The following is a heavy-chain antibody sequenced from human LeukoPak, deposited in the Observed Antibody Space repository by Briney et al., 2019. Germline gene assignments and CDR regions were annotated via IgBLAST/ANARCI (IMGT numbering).Heavy chain of an antibody. D-gene: IGHD3-22*01. Sequence: SETLSLXCTVSGDSISSYYWSWIRQPPGKGLEWIGYIYYSGSTNYNPSLKSRVTISVDTSKNQFSLKLSSVTAADTAVYYCARDTYYYDSSGSFDYWGQGTLVTVSS. CDR2: IYYSGST. CDR1: GDSISSYY. V-gene: IGHV4-59*01. J-gene: IGHJ4*02. CDR3: ARDTYYYDSSGSFDY.